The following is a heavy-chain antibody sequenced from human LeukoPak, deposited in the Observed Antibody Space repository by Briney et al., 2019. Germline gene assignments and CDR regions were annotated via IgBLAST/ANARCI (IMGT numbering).Heavy chain of an antibody. CDR3: VAHFYDSSGYYFAY. J-gene: IGHJ4*02. CDR2: IWYNGSNK. D-gene: IGHD3-22*01. V-gene: IGHV3-33*01. CDR1: GFTFSSYG. Sequence: PGRSLRLSCAASGFTFSSYGMHWVRQAPGKGLEWVAVIWYNGSNKYYADSVKGRFTISRDNSKNTLYLQMNSLRAEDTAVYYCVAHFYDSSGYYFAYWGQGTLVTVSS.